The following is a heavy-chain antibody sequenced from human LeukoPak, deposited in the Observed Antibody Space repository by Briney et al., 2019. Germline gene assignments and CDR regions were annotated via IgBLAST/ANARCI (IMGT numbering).Heavy chain of an antibody. CDR1: GFTFSSYG. CDR3: AKAPIPAAGPRTPADY. D-gene: IGHD6-13*01. CDR2: IRYDGSNK. J-gene: IGHJ4*02. Sequence: TGGSLRLSCAASGFTFSSYGMHWVRQAPGKGLEWVAFIRYDGSNKYYADSVKGRFTISRDNSKNTLYLQMNSLRAEDTAVYYCAKAPIPAAGPRTPADYWGQGTLVTVSS. V-gene: IGHV3-30*02.